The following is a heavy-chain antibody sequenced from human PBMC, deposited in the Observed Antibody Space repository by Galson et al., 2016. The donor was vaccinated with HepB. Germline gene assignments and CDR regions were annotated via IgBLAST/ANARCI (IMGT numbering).Heavy chain of an antibody. V-gene: IGHV3-23*01. CDR1: GFTSSSYV. CDR2: IRDRDGST. D-gene: IGHD2-2*01. J-gene: IGHJ3*01. Sequence: SLRLSCAASGFTSSSYVMSWVRQAPGKGLEWVSAIRDRDGSTYFGDSAKGRFTISTDSSRTTVYLQMNSLRVEDTARYYCARMPWRPDMHRLWGQGTVVTVSA. CDR3: ARMPWRPDMHRL.